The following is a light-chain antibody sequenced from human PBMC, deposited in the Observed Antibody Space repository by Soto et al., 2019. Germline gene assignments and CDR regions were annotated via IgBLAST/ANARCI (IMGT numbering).Light chain of an antibody. Sequence: EIIMTQSPATLSVSPGERATLSCRASQSVSSNLAWYRQRPGQAPWLLIYGTSTRATGIPDRFSGSGSGTEFTLTISSLQSEDFAVYYCQQYDSWPPLFTFGPGTKVDLK. V-gene: IGKV3-15*01. CDR3: QQYDSWPPLFT. CDR1: QSVSSN. CDR2: GTS. J-gene: IGKJ3*01.